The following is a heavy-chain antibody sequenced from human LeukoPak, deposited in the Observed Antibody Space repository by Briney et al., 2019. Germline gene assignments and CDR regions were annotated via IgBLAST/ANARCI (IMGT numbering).Heavy chain of an antibody. V-gene: IGHV1-18*01. D-gene: IGHD3-22*01. J-gene: IGHJ4*02. CDR1: GYTFTSYG. Sequence: VASVKVSCKASGYTFTSYGISWVQRAPGQGLEWMGWITTYYGNTNYPQKYQGRVTMTTDTSTSTAYMELRSLRSDDTAVYYCARADLINYYDSSGYYSRFDYWGQGTLVTVSS. CDR3: ARADLINYYDSSGYYSRFDY. CDR2: ITTYYGNT.